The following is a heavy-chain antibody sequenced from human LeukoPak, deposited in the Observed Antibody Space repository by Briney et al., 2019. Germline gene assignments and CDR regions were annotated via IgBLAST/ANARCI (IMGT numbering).Heavy chain of an antibody. Sequence: QPGGSLRLSCAASGFTFSSYWMSWVRQAPGKGLEWVANIKQDGSEKYYVDSVKGRFTISRDNAKNSLYLQMNSLRAEDTAVYYCARDLIVGAPSFDYWGQGTLVTVSS. CDR2: IKQDGSEK. CDR3: ARDLIVGAPSFDY. CDR1: GFTFSSYW. V-gene: IGHV3-7*01. J-gene: IGHJ4*02. D-gene: IGHD1-26*01.